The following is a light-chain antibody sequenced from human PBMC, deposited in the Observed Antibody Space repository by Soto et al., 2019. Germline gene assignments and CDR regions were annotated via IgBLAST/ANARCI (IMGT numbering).Light chain of an antibody. V-gene: IGLV2-8*01. CDR2: EAT. Sequence: QSALTQPPSASGSPGQSVTISCTGTSSDVGAYRYVSWYQYHPGKAPKVLIFEATMRPSGVPDRFSGSKSGNTASLTVSGLQPEDEADYYCRSYAGSDNFVLFGGGTKLTVL. J-gene: IGLJ2*01. CDR3: RSYAGSDNFVL. CDR1: SSDVGAYRY.